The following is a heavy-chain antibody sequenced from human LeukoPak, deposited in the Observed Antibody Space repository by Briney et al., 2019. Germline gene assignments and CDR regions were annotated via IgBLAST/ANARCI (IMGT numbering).Heavy chain of an antibody. CDR3: ESSSAGYYFDY. CDR2: IIPILGIA. J-gene: IGHJ4*02. Sequence: SVKVSCKASGGTFSSYAISWVRQAPGQGLEWMGRIIPILGIANYAQKFQGRVTITADKSTSTAYMELSSLRSEDTAVYYCESSSAGYYFDYWGQGALVTVSS. V-gene: IGHV1-69*04. CDR1: GGTFSSYA. D-gene: IGHD2-2*01.